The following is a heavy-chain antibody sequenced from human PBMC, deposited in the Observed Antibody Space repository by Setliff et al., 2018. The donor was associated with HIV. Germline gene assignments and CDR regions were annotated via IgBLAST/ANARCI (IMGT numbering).Heavy chain of an antibody. CDR3: VKGKRSDSTSGWGYYLDA. CDR2: INSDGKSI. V-gene: IGHV3-74*03. Sequence: GGSLRLSCAASRFTLSAYKMYWVRQAPGKGLLWVSCINSDGKSITKADSVKGRFTISRDTAKNSLYLEMNSLRPEDSAFYYCVKGKRSDSTSGWGYYLDAWGKGTAVTVSS. J-gene: IGHJ6*03. D-gene: IGHD6-19*01. CDR1: RFTLSAYK.